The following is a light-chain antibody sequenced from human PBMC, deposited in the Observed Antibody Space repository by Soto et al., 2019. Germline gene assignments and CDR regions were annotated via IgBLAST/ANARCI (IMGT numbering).Light chain of an antibody. Sequence: DIQMTQSPSSLSASLGDRVTITCRASQSISSSLNWYQQKPGKAPKLLIYAASSLQSGVPSRFSGSGSGTDFTLTISSLQPEDFATYYCQQSYRAFGQGTKVEI. CDR3: QQSYRA. J-gene: IGKJ1*01. CDR2: AAS. CDR1: QSISSS. V-gene: IGKV1-39*01.